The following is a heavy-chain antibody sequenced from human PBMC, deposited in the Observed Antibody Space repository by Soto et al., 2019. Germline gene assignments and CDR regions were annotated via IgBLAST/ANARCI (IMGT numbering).Heavy chain of an antibody. CDR1: GFTFTDHS. CDR2: INDISNAI. Sequence: EVQLVESGGGLVQPGGSLRLSCTASGFTFTDHSMNWVRHAPGKGLEWLSYINDISNAIHYADSVKGRFAMSRDNAKKSVFLQMNSLRAEDTGVYYCARHRPTTFSADLWGQGTVVTVSS. V-gene: IGHV3-48*04. D-gene: IGHD5-12*01. CDR3: ARHRPTTFSADL. J-gene: IGHJ3*01.